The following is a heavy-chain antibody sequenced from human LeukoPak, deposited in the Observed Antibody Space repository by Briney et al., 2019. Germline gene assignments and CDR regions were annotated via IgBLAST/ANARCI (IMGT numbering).Heavy chain of an antibody. CDR2: IYYSGST. J-gene: IGHJ5*02. Sequence: SETLSLTCTVSGGSISSYYWSWIRQPPGKGLEGTGYIYYSGSTNYNPSLKSRVTISVDASKNQFSLKLSSVTAADTAVYYCARAQIYYYDSSGSNWFDHWGQGTLVTVSS. CDR1: GGSISSYY. V-gene: IGHV4-59*01. CDR3: ARAQIYYYDSSGSNWFDH. D-gene: IGHD3-22*01.